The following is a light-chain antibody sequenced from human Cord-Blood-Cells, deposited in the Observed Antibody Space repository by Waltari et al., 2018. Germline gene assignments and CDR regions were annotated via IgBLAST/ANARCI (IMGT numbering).Light chain of an antibody. Sequence: EIVLTPSPGTLSLSPGERATLSCRASQSVSSSYLAWYQQKPGQAPRLLIYGASSRATGIPDRFSGSGSGTDFTLTNSRLEPEDFAVYYCQQYGSSTITFGQGTRLEIK. CDR1: QSVSSSY. V-gene: IGKV3-20*01. J-gene: IGKJ5*01. CDR3: QQYGSSTIT. CDR2: GAS.